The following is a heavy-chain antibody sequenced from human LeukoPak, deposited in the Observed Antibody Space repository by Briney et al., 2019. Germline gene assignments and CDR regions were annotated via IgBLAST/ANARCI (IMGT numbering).Heavy chain of an antibody. V-gene: IGHV4-61*02. J-gene: IGHJ4*02. CDR2: IYTSGST. Sequence: SQTLSLTCTVSGGSISSGSYYWSWIRQPAGKGLEWIGRIYTSGSTNYNPSLKSRVTISVDTSKNQFSLKLSSVTAADTAVYYCARGIEYYDFWSGHYYFDYWGQGTLVTVSS. CDR1: GGSISSGSYY. CDR3: ARGIEYYDFWSGHYYFDY. D-gene: IGHD3-3*01.